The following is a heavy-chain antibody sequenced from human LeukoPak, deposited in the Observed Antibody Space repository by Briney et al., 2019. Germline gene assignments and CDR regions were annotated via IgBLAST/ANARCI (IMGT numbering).Heavy chain of an antibody. CDR2: ISGSGGST. CDR1: GFTVSSNY. CDR3: AKGHFAWIQLWLLFDY. J-gene: IGHJ4*02. D-gene: IGHD5-18*01. V-gene: IGHV3-23*01. Sequence: GGSLRLSCAASGFTVSSNYMSWVRQAPGKGLEWVSAISGSGGSTYYADSVKGRFTISRDNSKNTLYLQMNSLRAEDTAVNYCAKGHFAWIQLWLLFDYWGQGTLVTVSS.